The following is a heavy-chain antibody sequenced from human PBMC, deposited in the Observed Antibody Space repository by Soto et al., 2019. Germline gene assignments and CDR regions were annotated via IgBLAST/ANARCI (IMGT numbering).Heavy chain of an antibody. V-gene: IGHV1-69*19. J-gene: IGHJ4*02. CDR3: AREVQVHTPAFVY. Sequence: QVQLVQSGAEIKKPGSSVKVSCQSSGGTFNTYAMNWVRQAPGQGPEWMGDISPMFGAANYAPKFQGRVTITADESTGTSYTQLSSLTSEDMALYFCAREVQVHTPAFVYWGQGTLVTVSS. D-gene: IGHD3-10*01. CDR2: ISPMFGAA. CDR1: GGTFNTYA.